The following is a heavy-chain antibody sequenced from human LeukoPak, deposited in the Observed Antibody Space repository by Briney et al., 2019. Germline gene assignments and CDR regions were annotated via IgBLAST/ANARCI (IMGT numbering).Heavy chain of an antibody. J-gene: IGHJ4*02. CDR3: SGASVAVDGTPGVYYFDF. CDR2: IRSKNYGGAI. CDR1: GFTFCDYA. V-gene: IGHV3-49*03. Sequence: GGSLRLSCTASGFTFCDYAISWFRQAPGKGLQWVAFIRSKNYGGAIEYAASVKDRFTISRDDSKGIAYLQLNSLETEDTAVYFCSGASVAVDGTPGVYYFDFWGQGTLVTVSS. D-gene: IGHD6-19*01.